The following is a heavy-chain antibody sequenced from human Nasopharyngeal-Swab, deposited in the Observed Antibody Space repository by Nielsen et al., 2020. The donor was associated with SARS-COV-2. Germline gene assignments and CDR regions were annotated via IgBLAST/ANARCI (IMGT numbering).Heavy chain of an antibody. CDR2: IVVGSGNT. CDR1: GFTCTSSA. CDR3: SGVRKQQPSDY. D-gene: IGHD6-13*01. V-gene: IGHV1-58*01. J-gene: IGHJ4*01. Sequence: SVKVSCKASGFTCTSSAVQWVRQARGQRLEWIGWIVVGSGNTNYAQKFQERVTITRDMSTSTVYMELSSMRSEDTVVYYCSGVRKQQPSDYWGHGTLVTVSS.